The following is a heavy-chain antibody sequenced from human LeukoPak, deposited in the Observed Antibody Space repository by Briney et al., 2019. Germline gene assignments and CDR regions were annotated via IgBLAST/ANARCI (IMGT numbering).Heavy chain of an antibody. CDR1: GFTFSSYW. J-gene: IGHJ4*02. CDR2: ISGDESST. Sequence: GGSLRLSCAASGFTFSSYWMHWVRQAPGKGLVWVSRISGDESSTSYADSVKGRFTISRDNAENSLYLQMNILRVEDTAVYYCARDIPRGSTHLDYWGQGTLVTVSA. D-gene: IGHD1-26*01. CDR3: ARDIPRGSTHLDY. V-gene: IGHV3-74*01.